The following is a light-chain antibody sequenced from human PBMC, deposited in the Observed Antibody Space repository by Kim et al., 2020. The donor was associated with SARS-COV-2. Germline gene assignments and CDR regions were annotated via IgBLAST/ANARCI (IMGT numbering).Light chain of an antibody. CDR2: SAS. CDR3: QQLNSYPRT. CDR1: QGISNY. J-gene: IGKJ4*01. Sequence: ASVGDRVTITCRASQGISNYLAWYQKKPGKAPKLLIHSASTLQSGVPSRFSGSGSGTHFSLAISSLQPEDFATYYCQQLNSYPRTFGGGTKVDIK. V-gene: IGKV1-9*01.